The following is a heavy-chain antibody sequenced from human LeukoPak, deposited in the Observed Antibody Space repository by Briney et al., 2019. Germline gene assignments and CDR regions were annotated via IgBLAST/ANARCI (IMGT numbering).Heavy chain of an antibody. CDR3: ARWEGYGSGMDYYYYYGMDV. Sequence: SETLSLTCTVSGDSISSYYWSWIRQPPGKGLEWIGYISYSGRTNYNPSLRSRVTIPVDTSRNQFSLKLRSVTAADTAVYYCARWEGYGSGMDYYYYYGMDVWGQGTTVTVSS. CDR2: ISYSGRT. D-gene: IGHD3-10*01. CDR1: GDSISSYY. J-gene: IGHJ6*02. V-gene: IGHV4-59*08.